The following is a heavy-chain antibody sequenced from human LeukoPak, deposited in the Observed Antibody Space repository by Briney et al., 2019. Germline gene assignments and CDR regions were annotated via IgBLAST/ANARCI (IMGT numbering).Heavy chain of an antibody. CDR2: MNPNSGNT. CDR3: ARAYDFWSGYYEIDAFDI. Sequence: ASVKVSCKASGSTFTDYYMHWVRQATGQGLEWMGWMNPNSGNTGYAQKFQGRVTITRNTSISTAYMELSSLRSEDTAVYYCARAYDFWSGYYEIDAFDIWGQGTMVTVSS. V-gene: IGHV1-8*03. D-gene: IGHD3-3*01. CDR1: GSTFTDYY. J-gene: IGHJ3*02.